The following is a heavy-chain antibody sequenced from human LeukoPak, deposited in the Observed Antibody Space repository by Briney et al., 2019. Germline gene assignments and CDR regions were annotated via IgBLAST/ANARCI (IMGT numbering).Heavy chain of an antibody. CDR1: GYTFTSYY. J-gene: IGHJ5*02. CDR2: INPSGGST. Sequence: ASAKVSCKASGYTFTSYYMHWVRQAPGQGLEWMGIINPSGGSTSYAQKFQGRVTMTRDTSTSTVYMELSSLRSEDTAVYYCGRSEWLLMVDPWGQGTLVTVSS. CDR3: GRSEWLLMVDP. V-gene: IGHV1-46*01. D-gene: IGHD3-3*01.